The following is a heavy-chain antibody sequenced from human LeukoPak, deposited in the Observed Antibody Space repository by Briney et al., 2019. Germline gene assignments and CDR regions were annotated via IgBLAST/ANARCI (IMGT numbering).Heavy chain of an antibody. J-gene: IGHJ4*02. CDR3: ARSRSRGSSGDFDY. D-gene: IGHD5-12*01. V-gene: IGHV4-59*01. CDR1: GGSITIYY. Sequence: PSETLSLTCIVSGGSITIYYWSWIRQSPGKGLEWIGYIRYSGSTNYNPSLKSRVTISLDTSKNQFSLRLSSVTATDTAVYYCARSRSRGSSGDFDYWGQGTLVTVSS. CDR2: IRYSGST.